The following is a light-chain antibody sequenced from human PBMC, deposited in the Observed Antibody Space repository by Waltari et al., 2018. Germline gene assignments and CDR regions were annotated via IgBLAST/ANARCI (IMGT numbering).Light chain of an antibody. CDR1: QSLLHSNGKHY. J-gene: IGKJ2*01. Sequence: DTVMTQSPLSLPVTPGEPASIYCRSSQSLLHSNGKHYVDWYLQKPGQSPQLLIYLGSNCASGVPDRFSGSGSGTDFTLRISRVDAEDVGVYYCMKGLQTPPLYIFGQGTKLEIK. CDR2: LGS. V-gene: IGKV2-28*01. CDR3: MKGLQTPPLYI.